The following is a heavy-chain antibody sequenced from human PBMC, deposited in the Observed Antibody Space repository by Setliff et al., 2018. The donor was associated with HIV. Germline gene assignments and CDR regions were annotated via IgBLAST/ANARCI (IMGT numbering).Heavy chain of an antibody. V-gene: IGHV3-48*03. J-gene: IGHJ4*02. D-gene: IGHD5-12*01. CDR1: GFTFSSYE. CDR3: ARSLYGGFGAPDS. Sequence: PGGSLRLSCAASGFTFSSYETNWVRQAPGKGLEWVSYISGSGSTTYYADSVKGRFTISRDNAKNSLYLQMNSLRAEDTAVYYCARSLYGGFGAPDSWGQGTLVTVSS. CDR2: ISGSGSTT.